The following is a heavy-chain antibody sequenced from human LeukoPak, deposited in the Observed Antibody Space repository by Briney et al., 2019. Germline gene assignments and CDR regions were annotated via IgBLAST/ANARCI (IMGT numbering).Heavy chain of an antibody. Sequence: GGSLRLSCAASGFTFSSYWMTWVRQSPGKGLEWVANIKQDGGEKYYVDSVTGRFTISRDNAKNSLYLQMNSLRAEDTAVYYCARMYTSSWYVCDYWGQGTLVTVSS. CDR1: GFTFSSYW. CDR3: ARMYTSSWYVCDY. J-gene: IGHJ4*02. V-gene: IGHV3-7*01. CDR2: IKQDGGEK. D-gene: IGHD6-13*01.